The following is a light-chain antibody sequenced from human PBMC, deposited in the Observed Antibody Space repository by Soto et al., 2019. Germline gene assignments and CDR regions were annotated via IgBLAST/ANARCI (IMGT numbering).Light chain of an antibody. V-gene: IGLV2-8*01. CDR2: EVT. CDR3: SSYVGNGRRV. Sequence: QSALTQPPSASGSPGQSVTISCTGTSSDVGAYKYVSWYQQYPGKAPKLMIYEVTQRPSGVPDRFSGSKSGNTASLTVSGLQAEDAGDYYCSSYVGNGRRVFGGGTKLTVL. J-gene: IGLJ3*02. CDR1: SSDVGAYKY.